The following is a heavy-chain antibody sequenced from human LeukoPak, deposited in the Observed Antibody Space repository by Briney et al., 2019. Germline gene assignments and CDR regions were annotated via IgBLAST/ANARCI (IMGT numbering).Heavy chain of an antibody. CDR3: AGTPWFGELTLDY. CDR2: IVVGSGNT. V-gene: IGHV1-58*02. Sequence: GTSVKVSRKASGFTFTSPTIQWVRQARGPRLEWIGWIVVGSGNTNYAQKLQERVIITRDMSTTTVYMELSSLRSEDTAVYYCAGTPWFGELTLDYWGQGNLVTVSS. J-gene: IGHJ4*02. CDR1: GFTFTSPT. D-gene: IGHD3-10*01.